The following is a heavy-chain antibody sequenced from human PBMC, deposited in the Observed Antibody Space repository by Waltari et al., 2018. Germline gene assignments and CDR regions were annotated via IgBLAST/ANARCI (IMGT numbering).Heavy chain of an antibody. CDR2: INYSGNT. J-gene: IGHJ4*02. D-gene: IGHD3-3*01. CDR1: SESFSAYS. Sequence: QVQLQQWGVGLLKPSETLSLTCAVSSESFSAYSWNCIRQPPGQGLEWIGEINYSGNTNYNSSLRSRVTILADASKIQVSLKLRAATAADTAMYYCARGRPSDDGRLLGFFDWGQGILVTVAS. CDR3: ARGRPSDDGRLLGFFD. V-gene: IGHV4-34*01.